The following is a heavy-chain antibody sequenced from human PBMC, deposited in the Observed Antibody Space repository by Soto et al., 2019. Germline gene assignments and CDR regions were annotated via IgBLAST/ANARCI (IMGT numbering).Heavy chain of an antibody. D-gene: IGHD5-18*01. CDR3: ARKDTAMVGDEGGSEYYYGMDV. CDR2: ISGSGGSP. CDR1: GFSFSTYT. J-gene: IGHJ6*02. Sequence: GGSLRLSCAASGFSFSTYTMSWVRRAPGKGLEWVSAISGSGGSPSYADSVQGRFTISRDNSKGTLYLQMSSLRAEDTAVYYCARKDTAMVGDEGGSEYYYGMDVWGQGTTVTVSS. V-gene: IGHV3-23*01.